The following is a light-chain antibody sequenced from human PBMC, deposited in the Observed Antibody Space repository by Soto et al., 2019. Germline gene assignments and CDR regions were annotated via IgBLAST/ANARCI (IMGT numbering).Light chain of an antibody. CDR3: QHYNSYSEA. J-gene: IGKJ1*01. Sequence: DIQMTQSPSTLSGSVGDRVTITCRASQTIRSWLAWYQQKPGKAPKLLIYKASTLKSGVTSRFSGSGSGTEFTLTISSLQPDDFAAYYCQHYNSYSEAFGQGTKVELK. V-gene: IGKV1-5*03. CDR1: QTIRSW. CDR2: KAS.